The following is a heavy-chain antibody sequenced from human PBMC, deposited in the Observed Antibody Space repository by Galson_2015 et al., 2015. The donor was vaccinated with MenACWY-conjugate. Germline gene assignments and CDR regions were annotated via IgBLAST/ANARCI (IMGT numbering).Heavy chain of an antibody. CDR3: ARAGVVRGDLTGAMDV. Sequence: SLRLSCAASGFTFRSYWMHWVRQAPGRGLVWVSRINSDGSTTNCADSVKGRFTISRDNAKNTLYLQMNSLRAEDTAVYYCARAGVVRGDLTGAMDVWGQGSAVTVSS. V-gene: IGHV3-74*01. CDR2: INSDGSTT. J-gene: IGHJ6*02. D-gene: IGHD3-10*01. CDR1: GFTFRSYW.